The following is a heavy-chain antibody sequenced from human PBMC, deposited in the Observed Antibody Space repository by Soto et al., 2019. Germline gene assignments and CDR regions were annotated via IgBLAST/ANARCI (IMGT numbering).Heavy chain of an antibody. Sequence: SETLSLTCTVSGGSIISYYWSWIRQPPGKGLEWIGYMYNTGSTIYNPSLKSRVTISVDTSKNQFSLKLNSVTAADTAVYYCARDLCGYCGADCYPLAVCRQGTTVT. D-gene: IGHD2-21*02. CDR2: MYNTGST. CDR1: GGSIISYY. CDR3: ARDLCGYCGADCYPLAV. V-gene: IGHV4-59*01. J-gene: IGHJ6*01.